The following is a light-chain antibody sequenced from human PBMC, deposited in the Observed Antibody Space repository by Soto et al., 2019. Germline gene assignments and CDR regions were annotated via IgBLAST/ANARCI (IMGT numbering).Light chain of an antibody. CDR1: QSVSSNY. CDR3: QQYGSSPRT. CDR2: TAS. Sequence: EIVLTQSPGTLSLSPGEIATLSCRASQSVSSNYLAWYQQKPGQAPRLLIYTASTRATGIPDRFSGSGSGTDFTLTINRLEPEDFAVYYCQQYGSSPRTFGQGTKVEIK. V-gene: IGKV3-20*01. J-gene: IGKJ1*01.